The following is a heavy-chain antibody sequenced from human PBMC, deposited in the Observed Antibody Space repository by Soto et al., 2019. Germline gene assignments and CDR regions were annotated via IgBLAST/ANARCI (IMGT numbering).Heavy chain of an antibody. D-gene: IGHD3-3*01. J-gene: IGHJ6*02. CDR1: GGTFSSYA. V-gene: IGHV1-69*12. Sequence: QVQLVQSGAEVKKPGSSVKVSCKASGGTFSSYAISWVRQAPGQGLEWMGGIIPIFGTANYAQKFQGRVTITADESTSTAYMELSSLRSEDTAVYYCARADREWRSLYYYYGMDVWGQGTTVTVSS. CDR3: ARADREWRSLYYYYGMDV. CDR2: IIPIFGTA.